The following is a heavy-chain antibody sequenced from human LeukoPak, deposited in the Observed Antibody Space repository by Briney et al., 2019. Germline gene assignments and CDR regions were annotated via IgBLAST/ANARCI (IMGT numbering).Heavy chain of an antibody. CDR1: GFTFSSYW. J-gene: IGHJ4*02. CDR3: AEAASVRGVSY. Sequence: PGRSLRLSCAASGFTFSSYWMHWVRQAPGKGPLWVSHINGDGSTTNYADSVKGRFTISRDNAKNTLYLQMNSLRAEDTAVYYCAEAASVRGVSYWGQGTLVTVSS. D-gene: IGHD3-10*01. CDR2: INGDGSTT. V-gene: IGHV3-74*01.